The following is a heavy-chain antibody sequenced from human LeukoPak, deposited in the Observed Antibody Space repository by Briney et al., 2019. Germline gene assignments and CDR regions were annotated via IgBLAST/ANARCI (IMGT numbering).Heavy chain of an antibody. J-gene: IGHJ6*02. CDR1: GYTFTSYG. CDR3: ARHGDLYYDTRGSYYYGMDV. V-gene: IGHV1-18*01. Sequence: WASVKVSYKASGYTFTSYGISWVRQAPGQGLEWMGWISAYNGNTNYAQKLQGRVTMTTDTSTSTAYMELRSLRSDDTAVYYCARHGDLYYDTRGSYYYGMDVWGQGTTVTVSS. CDR2: ISAYNGNT. D-gene: IGHD3-9*01.